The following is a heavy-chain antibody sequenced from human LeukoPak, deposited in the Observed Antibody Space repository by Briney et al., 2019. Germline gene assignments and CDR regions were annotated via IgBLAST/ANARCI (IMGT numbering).Heavy chain of an antibody. CDR2: ISYDGSNK. V-gene: IGHV3-30-3*01. J-gene: IGHJ4*02. Sequence: GGSLRLSCAASGFTFSSYAMHWVRQAPGRGLEWVAVISYDGSNKYYADSVKGRFTISRDNSKNTLYLQMNSLRAEDTAVYYCARGATVVTADYWGQGTLVTVSS. CDR3: ARGATVVTADY. CDR1: GFTFSSYA. D-gene: IGHD4-23*01.